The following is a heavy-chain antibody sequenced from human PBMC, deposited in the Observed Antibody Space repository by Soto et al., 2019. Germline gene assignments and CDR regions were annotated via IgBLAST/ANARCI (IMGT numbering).Heavy chain of an antibody. CDR2: ISAYNGNT. CDR3: ATNLGLRYVDWLDRDY. J-gene: IGHJ4*02. CDR1: GYTFTSYG. V-gene: IGHV1-18*01. Sequence: QVQLVQSGAEVKKPGASVKVSCKASGYTFTSYGISWVRQAPGQGLEWMGWISAYNGNTNYAPKLQGRVTITTDTSTSTAYMELRSLRYYDTAVYYCATNLGLRYVDWLDRDYWGQGTLVTVSS. D-gene: IGHD3-9*01.